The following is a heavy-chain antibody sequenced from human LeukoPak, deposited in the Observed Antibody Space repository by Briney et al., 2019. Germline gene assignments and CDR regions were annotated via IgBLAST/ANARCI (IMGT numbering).Heavy chain of an antibody. CDR1: GFTFNNYN. CDR2: ITSSGTYI. V-gene: IGHV3-21*01. Sequence: GGSLRLSCAASGFTFNNYNMNWVRQAPGKALEWVSSITSSGTYIFYADSVKGRFTLSRDNAKNSLYLQMNSLGPEDTAVYYCARDPYSGNYGNYYYYYMDVWGKGTTVTISS. J-gene: IGHJ6*03. CDR3: ARDPYSGNYGNYYYYYMDV. D-gene: IGHD1-26*01.